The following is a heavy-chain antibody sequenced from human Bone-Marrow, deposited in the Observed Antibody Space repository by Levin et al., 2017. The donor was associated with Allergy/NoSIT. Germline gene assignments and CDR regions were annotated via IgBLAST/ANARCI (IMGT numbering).Heavy chain of an antibody. V-gene: IGHV1-2*06. J-gene: IGHJ5*02. CDR1: GYTFTGYF. CDR3: ARVSPHDWFDP. Sequence: GESLKISCKASGYTFTGYFIHWVRQAPGRGLEWMGRISPNTGTTTYAQRFHGRVSMTSDTSINTAYMELSRLTSDDTAVYYCARVSPHDWFDPWGQGTLVTVSS. CDR2: ISPNTGTT. D-gene: IGHD5/OR15-5a*01.